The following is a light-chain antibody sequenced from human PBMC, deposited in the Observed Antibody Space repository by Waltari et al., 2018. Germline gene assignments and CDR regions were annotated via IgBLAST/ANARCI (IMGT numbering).Light chain of an antibody. V-gene: IGLV1-47*01. CDR3: GTWDDSLSRPV. Sequence: QSVLTQPPSASGTPGQRVTISCSGSSSNIEGNYVYWYQQFPGPAPKVLMFKNNQRPSGVSDRFSASKSGASASLAISGLRSDDEADYYCGTWDDSLSRPVFGGGTKLTVL. CDR2: KNN. J-gene: IGLJ3*02. CDR1: SSNIEGNY.